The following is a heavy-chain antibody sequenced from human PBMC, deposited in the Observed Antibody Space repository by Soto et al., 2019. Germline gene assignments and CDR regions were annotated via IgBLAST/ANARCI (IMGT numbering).Heavy chain of an antibody. D-gene: IGHD2-8*01. CDR1: GFTFSSYW. J-gene: IGHJ4*02. CDR2: INLGGTIT. CDR3: ARVPIGKYGVWNY. Sequence: EEQLVESGGGLVQPGGSLRLSCAASGFTFSSYWMHWVRQAPGKGLVWVSRINLGGTITDYADSVKGRFTISRDNAKNTVYLQVNSLRGDDTAEYFCARVPIGKYGVWNYWGQGTLVTVSS. V-gene: IGHV3-74*01.